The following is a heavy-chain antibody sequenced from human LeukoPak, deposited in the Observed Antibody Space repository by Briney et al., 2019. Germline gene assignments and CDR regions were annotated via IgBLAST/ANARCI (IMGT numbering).Heavy chain of an antibody. CDR2: TYYRSKWYN. CDR1: GDSVSSNSAA. Sequence: SQTLSLTCAISGDSVSSNSAAWNWIRQSPSRGLEWLGRTYYRSKWYNDYAVSVKSRITINPDTSKNQFSLQLNSVTPEDTAVYYCARDTYYYDSSGYPSSDPFDIWGQGTMVTVSS. J-gene: IGHJ3*02. CDR3: ARDTYYYDSSGYPSSDPFDI. V-gene: IGHV6-1*01. D-gene: IGHD3-22*01.